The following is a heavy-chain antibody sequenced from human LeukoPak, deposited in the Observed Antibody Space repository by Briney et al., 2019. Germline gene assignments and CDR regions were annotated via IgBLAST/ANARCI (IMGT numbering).Heavy chain of an antibody. Sequence: PGGSLRLSCAASGFTFSSYSMNWVRQAPGKGLGWVSSISSSSSYIYYADSVKGRFTISRDNAKNSLYLQMNSLRAEDTAVYYCARDLQDYYYYGMDVWGQGTTVTVSS. CDR1: GFTFSSYS. CDR2: ISSSSSYI. CDR3: ARDLQDYYYYGMDV. D-gene: IGHD4-11*01. J-gene: IGHJ6*02. V-gene: IGHV3-21*01.